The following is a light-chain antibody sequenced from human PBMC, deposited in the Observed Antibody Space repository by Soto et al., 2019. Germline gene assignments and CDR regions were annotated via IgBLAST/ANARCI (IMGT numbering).Light chain of an antibody. CDR1: SSDVGGYNY. Sequence: QSALTQPASVSGSPGQSITISCTGTSSDVGGYNYVSWYQQHPGKAPKVMIYEVSNRPSGVSNRFSASKSGNTASLTISGLQAEDEADYYCSSYTSISTPPYVFGTGTKVTVL. V-gene: IGLV2-14*01. CDR2: EVS. J-gene: IGLJ1*01. CDR3: SSYTSISTPPYV.